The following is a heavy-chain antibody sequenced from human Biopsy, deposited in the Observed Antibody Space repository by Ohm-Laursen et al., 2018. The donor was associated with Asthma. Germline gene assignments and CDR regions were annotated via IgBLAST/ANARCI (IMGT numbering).Heavy chain of an antibody. Sequence: SDTLSLTCTVSGGSMSSSSYYWGWIRQPPGKGLEWMGSISYTGSAYRNPSLKSRVTMSVDTPKNHFSLKLSSVTAADTAVYYCARHWDWGSFFDYWGQGTPVTVSS. J-gene: IGHJ4*02. CDR2: ISYTGSA. V-gene: IGHV4-39*01. CDR1: GGSMSSSSYY. CDR3: ARHWDWGSFFDY. D-gene: IGHD7-27*01.